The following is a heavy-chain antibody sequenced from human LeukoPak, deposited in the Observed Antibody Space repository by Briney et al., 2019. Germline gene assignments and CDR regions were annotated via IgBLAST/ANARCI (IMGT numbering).Heavy chain of an antibody. CDR2: IIPIFGTA. Sequence: ASVKVSCKASGGTFSSYAISWVRQAPRQGLEWMGGIIPIFGTANYAQKFQGRVTITADESTSTAYMELSSLRSEDTAVYYCARVMAAASYNWFDPWGQGTLVTVSS. J-gene: IGHJ5*02. CDR1: GGTFSSYA. CDR3: ARVMAAASYNWFDP. D-gene: IGHD6-13*01. V-gene: IGHV1-69*13.